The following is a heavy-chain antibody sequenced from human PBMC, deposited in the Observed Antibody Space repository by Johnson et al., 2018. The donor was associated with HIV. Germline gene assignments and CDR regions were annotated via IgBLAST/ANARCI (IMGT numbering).Heavy chain of an antibody. J-gene: IGHJ3*02. D-gene: IGHD2-21*01. Sequence: VQLVESGGGLVEPGGSLRLSCTASGFSFGDYYMGWIRQAPGKGLEWVGRIYSQTDGGTTDYAAPMKGRFTISRDDSKNTLYLQMNSLKTEDTAVYYCTTDQVGVIAIRSGQGVVFDIWG. CDR2: IYSQTDGGTT. CDR1: GFSFGDYY. V-gene: IGHV3-15*01. CDR3: TTDQVGVIAIRSGQGVVFDI.